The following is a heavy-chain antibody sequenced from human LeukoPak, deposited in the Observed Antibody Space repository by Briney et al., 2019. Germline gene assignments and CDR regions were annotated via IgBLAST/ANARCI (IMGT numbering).Heavy chain of an antibody. CDR1: GFTLRRKY. CDR3: AAFSA. J-gene: IGHJ4*02. D-gene: IGHD2/OR15-2a*01. CDR2: IYSGGST. V-gene: IGHV3-53*01. Sequence: GGALRVSLAASGFTLRRKYMSRVRPAPGKGLEWVSIIYSGGSTYYADSVKGRFTISRDNSKNTLYLQMNSLRAEDTAVYYCAAFSAWGQGTLVTVSS.